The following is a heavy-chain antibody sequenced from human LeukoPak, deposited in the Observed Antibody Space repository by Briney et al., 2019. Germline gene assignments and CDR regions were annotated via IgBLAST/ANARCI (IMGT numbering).Heavy chain of an antibody. V-gene: IGHV3-7*01. D-gene: IGHD2-21*01. CDR3: ATGPSYCGGDCYYYFAY. CDR2: IKQDGSEK. CDR1: GITLSRSW. J-gene: IGHJ4*02. Sequence: GGSLRLSCAASGITLSRSWMSWVRQAPGKGLEWVANIKQDGSEKSYVDSVKGRFTISRDNAKNSLYLQMNSLRAEDTALYYCATGPSYCGGDCYYYFAYWGQGTLVTVSS.